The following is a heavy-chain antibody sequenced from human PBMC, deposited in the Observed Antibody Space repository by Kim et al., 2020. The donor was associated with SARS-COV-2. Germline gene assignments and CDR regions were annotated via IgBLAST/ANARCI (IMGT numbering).Heavy chain of an antibody. CDR3: AKEGGAGLRLPNLQPYGDV. D-gene: IGHD5-12*01. Sequence: GRFTISRDNSKNTLYLQMNSRRAEDTAVYYCAKEGGAGLRLPNLQPYGDVWGQGTTVTVSS. J-gene: IGHJ6*02. V-gene: IGHV3-23*01.